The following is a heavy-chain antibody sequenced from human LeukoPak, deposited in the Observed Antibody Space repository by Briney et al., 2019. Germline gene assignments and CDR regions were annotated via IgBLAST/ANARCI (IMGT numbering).Heavy chain of an antibody. CDR3: TRGQSSSSYYYYYMDV. CDR2: IRSKAYGGTT. J-gene: IGHJ6*03. CDR1: GFTFGDYA. V-gene: IGHV3-49*04. D-gene: IGHD6-6*01. Sequence: GGSLRLSCTASGFTFGDYAMSWVRQAPGRGREWVGFIRSKAYGGTTEYAASVKGRFTISRDDSKSIAYLQMNSLKTEDTAVYYCTRGQSSSSYYYYYMDVWGKGTTVTVSS.